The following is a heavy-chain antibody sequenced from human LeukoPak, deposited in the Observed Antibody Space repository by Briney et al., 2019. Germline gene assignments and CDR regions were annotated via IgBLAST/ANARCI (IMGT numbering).Heavy chain of an antibody. D-gene: IGHD3-3*01. CDR2: TNPSDGST. CDR3: ARGHFRITIFGVVKPLAFNWFDP. V-gene: IGHV1-46*01. Sequence: ASVKVSCKASGYTFTSYYMQWVRQAPGQGLVWMGITNPSDGSTYYAQEFQGRVTMTRDTSTSTVYMEVSSLRSEDTAVYYCARGHFRITIFGVVKPLAFNWFDPWGQGTLVTVSS. CDR1: GYTFTSYY. J-gene: IGHJ5*02.